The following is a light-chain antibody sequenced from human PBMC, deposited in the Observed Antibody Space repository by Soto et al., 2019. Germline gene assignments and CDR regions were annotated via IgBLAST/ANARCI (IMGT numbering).Light chain of an antibody. Sequence: DIHMTQSPSTLSASVGDRVTITCRASRDITRWLAWYQQKPGRAPKVLIYEASNLQSGVPSRFSGSGSGTEFTLTLSSLQPDDFGTYYCQEYSSFFGGGTRVEIK. CDR3: QEYSSF. J-gene: IGKJ4*01. V-gene: IGKV1-5*01. CDR1: RDITRW. CDR2: EAS.